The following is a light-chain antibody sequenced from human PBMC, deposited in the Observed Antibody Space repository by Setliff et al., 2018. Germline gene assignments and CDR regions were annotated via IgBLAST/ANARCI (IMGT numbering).Light chain of an antibody. CDR1: SSNIGAGYD. V-gene: IGLV1-40*01. J-gene: IGLJ1*01. CDR3: CSFAGTYYV. Sequence: QSVLTQPPSVSGAPGQRVTISCTGSSSNIGAGYDVHWYQQLPGTAPKLLIYGNSNRPSGVPDRFSGSKSGNTASLTISGLQAEDEADYYCCSFAGTYYVVGSGTKV. CDR2: GNS.